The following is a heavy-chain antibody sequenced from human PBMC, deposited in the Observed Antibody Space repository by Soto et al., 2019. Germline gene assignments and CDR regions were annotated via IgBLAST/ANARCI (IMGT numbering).Heavy chain of an antibody. Sequence: QVPLVQSGAEVKKPGASVKVSCKASGYTFTSYGISWVRQAPGQGLEWMGWISAYNGNTNYAQKLQGRVTMTTDTSTRTAYMELRSLRSDDTAVYYCAREDIGVVPAAIGDYYYYGMDVLGQGTTVTVSS. J-gene: IGHJ6*02. V-gene: IGHV1-18*04. CDR1: GYTFTSYG. CDR3: AREDIGVVPAAIGDYYYYGMDV. D-gene: IGHD2-2*01. CDR2: ISAYNGNT.